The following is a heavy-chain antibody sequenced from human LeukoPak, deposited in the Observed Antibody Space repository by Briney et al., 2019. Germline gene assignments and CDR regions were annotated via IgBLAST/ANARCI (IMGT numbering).Heavy chain of an antibody. CDR1: GYTFTDSY. Sequence: ASVKVSCKASGYTFTDSYMHWVRQAPGQGLEWMGWINPNSGGTNYAQKFQGRVTMTRDTSISTTYMELSRLRSDDTAVYYCARVSLAVADTFDYWGQGTLVTVSS. J-gene: IGHJ4*02. V-gene: IGHV1-2*02. CDR2: INPNSGGT. CDR3: ARVSLAVADTFDY. D-gene: IGHD6-19*01.